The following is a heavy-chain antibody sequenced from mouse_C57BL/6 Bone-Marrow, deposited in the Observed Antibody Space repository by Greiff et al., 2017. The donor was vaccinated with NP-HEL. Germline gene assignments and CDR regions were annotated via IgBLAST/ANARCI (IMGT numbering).Heavy chain of an antibody. CDR1: GFTFSDFY. CDR2: SRNKANDYTT. CDR3: ARDALDWYFGV. J-gene: IGHJ1*03. Sequence: EVQGVESGGGLVQSGRSLRLSCATSGFTFSDFYMEWVRQAPGKGLEWIAASRNKANDYTTEYSASVKGRFIVSRDTSQSILYLQMNALRAEDTAIYDCARDALDWYFGVWGTGSTVTVSS. V-gene: IGHV7-1*01.